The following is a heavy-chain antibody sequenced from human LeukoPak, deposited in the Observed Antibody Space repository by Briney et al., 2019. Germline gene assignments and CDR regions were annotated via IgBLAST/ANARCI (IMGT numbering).Heavy chain of an antibody. CDR2: IYYSGST. V-gene: IGHV4-39*01. CDR1: GGSISSSSYY. Sequence: TPSETLSLTCTVSGGSISSSSYYWGWIRQPPGKGLEWIGSIYYSGSTYYNPSLKSRVTISVDTSKNQFSLKLSSMTAADTAVYYCARSTVGALDYWGQGTLVTVSS. D-gene: IGHD1-26*01. J-gene: IGHJ4*02. CDR3: ARSTVGALDY.